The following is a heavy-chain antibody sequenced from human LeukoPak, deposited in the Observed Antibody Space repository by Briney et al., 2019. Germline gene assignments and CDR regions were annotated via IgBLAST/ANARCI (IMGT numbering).Heavy chain of an antibody. V-gene: IGHV3-33*01. CDR1: GFTFSSSG. Sequence: GRSLRLSCAASGFTFSSSGMNWVRQAPGRGLEWLGVVWYDGSNESYADSVKGRFTISRDNSKNTLYLQMNNLRAEDTAVYYCARHEQLELPNWFDPWGQGTLVTVSS. CDR2: VWYDGSNE. CDR3: ARHEQLELPNWFDP. J-gene: IGHJ5*02. D-gene: IGHD1-1*01.